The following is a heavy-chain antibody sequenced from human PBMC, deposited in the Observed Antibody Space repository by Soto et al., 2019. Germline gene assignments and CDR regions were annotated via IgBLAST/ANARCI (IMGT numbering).Heavy chain of an antibody. CDR3: EREPVAAIVDL. CDR2: IYTSGST. D-gene: IGHD6-19*01. CDR1: GGSISSYY. V-gene: IGHV4-4*07. Sequence: SETLSLTCTVSGGSISSYYWSWIRQPAGKGLEWIGRIYTSGSTNYNPSLKSRVTMSVDTSKNQFSLKLASVTAADTALYFCEREPVAAIVDLWGQGPLVTVSS. J-gene: IGHJ4*02.